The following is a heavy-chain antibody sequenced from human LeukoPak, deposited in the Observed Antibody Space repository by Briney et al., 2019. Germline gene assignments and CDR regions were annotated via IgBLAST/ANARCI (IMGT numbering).Heavy chain of an antibody. D-gene: IGHD2-15*01. V-gene: IGHV1-18*01. CDR3: ARAGYCGDGGCRGGSAFDA. Sequence: AAVKVSCKASGYTFTSYGISWVRQAPGQGLEWMGWISGYTGDTKYAQILQGRFTVTTDTSTSTAYMELRSLTYDDTAVYYCARAGYCGDGGCRGGSAFDAWGQGTMVTVSS. J-gene: IGHJ3*01. CDR2: ISGYTGDT. CDR1: GYTFTSYG.